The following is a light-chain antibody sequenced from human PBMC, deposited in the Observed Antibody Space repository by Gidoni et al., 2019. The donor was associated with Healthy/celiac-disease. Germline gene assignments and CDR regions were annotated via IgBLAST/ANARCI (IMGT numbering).Light chain of an antibody. CDR1: QSVSSN. J-gene: IGKJ4*01. V-gene: IGKV3-15*01. Sequence: IVMTQLPATLSVSPGERATLSCRASQSVSSNLAWYQQKPGQAPRLLIYGASTRATGIPARFSGSGSGTEFTLTISSLQSEDFAVYYCQQYNNWPLTFGGXTKVEIK. CDR3: QQYNNWPLT. CDR2: GAS.